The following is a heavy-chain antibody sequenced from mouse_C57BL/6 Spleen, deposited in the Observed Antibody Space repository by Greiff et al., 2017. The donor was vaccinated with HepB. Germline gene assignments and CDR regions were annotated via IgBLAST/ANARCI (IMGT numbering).Heavy chain of an antibody. V-gene: IGHV1-82*01. D-gene: IGHD2-3*01. J-gene: IGHJ3*01. Sequence: VQLQESGPELVKPGASVKISCKASGYAFNSSWMNWVKQRPGKGLEWIGRIYPGDGDTNYNGKFKGKATLTADKSSSTAYMQLSSLTSEDSAVYFCASGGGYSWGQGTLVTVSA. CDR2: IYPGDGDT. CDR3: ASGGGYS. CDR1: GYAFNSSW.